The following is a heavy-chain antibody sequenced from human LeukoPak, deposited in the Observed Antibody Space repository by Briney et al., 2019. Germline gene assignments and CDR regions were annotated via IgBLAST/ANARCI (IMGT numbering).Heavy chain of an antibody. CDR2: ISGSGSST. V-gene: IGHV3-23*01. J-gene: IGHJ4*02. CDR3: AKVKSGTYYNFDS. Sequence: GGSLRLSCAASGFTFSAYAMTWVRQATGKGLEWVSGISGSGSSTYYADSAKGRFTISRDNSKNTLYLQMNSLRAEDTAAYYCAKVKSGTYYNFDSWGQGTLVTVSS. CDR1: GFTFSAYA. D-gene: IGHD1-26*01.